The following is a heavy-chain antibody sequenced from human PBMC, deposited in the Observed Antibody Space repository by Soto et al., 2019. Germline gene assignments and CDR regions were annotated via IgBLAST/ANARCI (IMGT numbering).Heavy chain of an antibody. CDR3: AHAYGGTSWPNDAFDV. D-gene: IGHD2-2*01. V-gene: IGHV2-5*02. CDR1: GFSHSTDGVG. J-gene: IGHJ3*01. CDR2: IYWDDDQ. Sequence: QITLKESGPTLVKPTQTLTLTCTFSGFSHSTDGVGVGWIRQPPGKALEWLALIYWDDDQRYSPSLKTRLTITKDTSKNQVVLTMTNMDPVDTATYYCAHAYGGTSWPNDAFDVWGQGTVVTVSS.